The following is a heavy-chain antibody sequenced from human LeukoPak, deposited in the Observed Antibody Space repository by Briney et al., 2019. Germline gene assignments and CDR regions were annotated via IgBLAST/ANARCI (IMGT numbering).Heavy chain of an antibody. V-gene: IGHV3-7*01. CDR2: IEPDGSRK. CDR3: YSTGWHEYYYTGMDV. J-gene: IGHJ6*02. CDR1: GFTFSNYW. Sequence: GGSLRLSCVASGFTFSNYWMTWVRQAPGKGLEWVANIEPDGSRKYYVDSVQGRFTISRDNTKNSLFLQMNSLRAEDTAVYYCYSTGWHEYYYTGMDVWGQGTTVIVSS. D-gene: IGHD6-19*01.